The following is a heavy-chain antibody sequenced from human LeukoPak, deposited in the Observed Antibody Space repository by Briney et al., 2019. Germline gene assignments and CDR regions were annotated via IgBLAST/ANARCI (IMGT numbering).Heavy chain of an antibody. CDR2: IYTSGST. D-gene: IGHD3-10*01. J-gene: IGHJ3*02. Sequence: SETLSLTCTVSGGSISSYYWSWIRQPAGKGLEWIGRIYTSGSTNYNPSLKSRVTMSVDTSKNQFSLKLSSVTAADTAVYYCARDPNMVRGVRWAFDIGRQGTMVTVSS. CDR3: ARDPNMVRGVRWAFDI. CDR1: GGSISSYY. V-gene: IGHV4-4*07.